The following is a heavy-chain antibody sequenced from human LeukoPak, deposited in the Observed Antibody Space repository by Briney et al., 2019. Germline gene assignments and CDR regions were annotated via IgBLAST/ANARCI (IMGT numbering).Heavy chain of an antibody. D-gene: IGHD4-17*01. V-gene: IGHV3-53*01. J-gene: IGHJ4*02. CDR1: GFTLSTNY. Sequence: GGSLRLSCAASGFTLSTNYMTWVRQAPGKGLEWVSLIYSDGNTYYTDSVKGRFTISRDNSKNTLYLQMNSLRAEDTAMYYCAKCYGDYIRYFDYWGQGTLVTVSS. CDR3: AKCYGDYIRYFDY. CDR2: IYSDGNT.